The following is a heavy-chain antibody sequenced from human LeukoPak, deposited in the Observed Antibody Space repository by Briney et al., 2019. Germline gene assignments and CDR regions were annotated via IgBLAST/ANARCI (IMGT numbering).Heavy chain of an antibody. CDR1: GFTVSSNY. J-gene: IGHJ4*02. CDR3: ACLRGPSDY. V-gene: IGHV3-53*01. D-gene: IGHD4-17*01. CDR2: IYSGGST. Sequence: GGSLRLSCAASGFTVSSNYMSWVRQAPGKGLEWVSVIYSGGSTYYADSVKGRFTISRDNTKNSLYLRMDSLTADDTAVYFCACLRGPSDYWGQGTLVTVSS.